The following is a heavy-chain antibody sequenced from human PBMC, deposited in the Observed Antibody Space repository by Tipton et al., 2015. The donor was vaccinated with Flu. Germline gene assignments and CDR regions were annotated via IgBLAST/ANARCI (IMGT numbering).Heavy chain of an antibody. CDR1: GDSIRNDYF. CDR2: IHRSGST. V-gene: IGHV4-38-2*01. J-gene: IGHJ4*02. D-gene: IGHD2-15*01. Sequence: TLSLTCAVSGDSIRNDYFWGWIRQPPGKGLEWIATIHRSGSTKYNPSLKSRVTISVDTSKNQFSLKLSSVTAADTAVYYCARAYCSGGSCYYVDYWGQGTLVTVSS. CDR3: ARAYCSGGSCYYVDY.